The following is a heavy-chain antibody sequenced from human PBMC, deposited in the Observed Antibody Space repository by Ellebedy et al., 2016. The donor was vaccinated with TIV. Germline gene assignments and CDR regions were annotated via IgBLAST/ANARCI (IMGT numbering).Heavy chain of an antibody. V-gene: IGHV1-8*01. CDR2: MKPSSSNT. Sequence: AASVKVSCKASGDTCTGYDINSRRQATRQGFEWMGWMKPSSSNTGYAKKLQGRVTMTRNTSTSTAYMELVSLRSEDTAVYYCSRGISWGQGTLVTVSS. J-gene: IGHJ1*01. CDR1: GDTCTGYD. CDR3: SRGIS.